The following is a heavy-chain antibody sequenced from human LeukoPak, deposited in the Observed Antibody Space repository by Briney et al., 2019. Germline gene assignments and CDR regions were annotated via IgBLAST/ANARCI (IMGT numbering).Heavy chain of an antibody. D-gene: IGHD6-13*01. Sequence: GGSLRLSCAASGFTFSSYSMNWVRQAPGKGLEWVSYISSSSSTIYYADSVKGRFTISRDNAKNSLYLQMNSLRAEDTAVYYCARVYSSSRNGYYYYMDVWGKGTTVTVPS. CDR3: ARVYSSSRNGYYYYMDV. V-gene: IGHV3-48*01. CDR1: GFTFSSYS. CDR2: ISSSSSTI. J-gene: IGHJ6*03.